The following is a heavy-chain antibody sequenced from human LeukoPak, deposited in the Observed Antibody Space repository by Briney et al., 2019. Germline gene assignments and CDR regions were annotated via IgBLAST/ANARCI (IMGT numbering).Heavy chain of an antibody. CDR2: IYPLETT. CDR3: AREIALSAGYAAFDY. CDR1: GDSVNSGAYY. V-gene: IGHV4-61*10. Sequence: PSETLSLTCTVSGDSVNSGAYYWSWLRQPAGKEPEWIGRIYPLETTNYNPSLKSRVAISVDTSKNQFSLKLSSVTAADTAVYYCAREIALSAGYAAFDYWGQGTLVTVSS. J-gene: IGHJ4*02. D-gene: IGHD5-12*01.